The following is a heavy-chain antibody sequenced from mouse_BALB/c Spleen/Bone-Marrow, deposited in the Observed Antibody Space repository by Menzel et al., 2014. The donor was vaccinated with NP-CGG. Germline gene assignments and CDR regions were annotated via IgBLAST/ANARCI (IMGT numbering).Heavy chain of an antibody. Sequence: EVKLLESGGGLVQPGGSLKLSCAASGYDFSRYWISWVRQAPGKGLQWIGEINPESNTINYSPSLKDKFIISRDNAKNTLYLQMSKVKSEDAALYCCARLGYYGWFAYWGQGTLVTVSA. CDR1: GYDFSRYW. V-gene: IGHV4-1*02. CDR2: INPESNTI. D-gene: IGHD2-3*01. CDR3: ARLGYYGWFAY. J-gene: IGHJ3*01.